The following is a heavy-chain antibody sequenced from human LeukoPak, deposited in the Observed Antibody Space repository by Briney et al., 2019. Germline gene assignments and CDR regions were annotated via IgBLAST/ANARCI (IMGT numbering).Heavy chain of an antibody. J-gene: IGHJ3*02. CDR2: INPRGGST. Sequence: ASVKVSCKASGYTFTSYYMHWVRQAPGQGLEWMGIINPRGGSTSYAQKFQGRVTMTRDMSTSTVYMELSSLRSEDTAVYYCARDRWVGVDPRSWYVGNAFDIWGQGTMVTVSS. V-gene: IGHV1-46*01. CDR3: ARDRWVGVDPRSWYVGNAFDI. CDR1: GYTFTSYY. D-gene: IGHD6-13*01.